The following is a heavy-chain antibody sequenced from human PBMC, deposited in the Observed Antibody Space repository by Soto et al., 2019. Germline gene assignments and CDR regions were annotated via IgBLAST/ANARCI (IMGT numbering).Heavy chain of an antibody. V-gene: IGHV3-33*01. J-gene: IGHJ6*02. Sequence: GGSLRLSCAASGFTFSSYGMHWVRQAPGKGLEWVAVIWYDGSNKYYADSVKGRFTISRDNSKNTLYLQMNSLRAEDTAVYYCARGSPITIFGVVINDYYGMNVWGQGTTGTVAS. D-gene: IGHD3-3*01. CDR1: GFTFSSYG. CDR2: IWYDGSNK. CDR3: ARGSPITIFGVVINDYYGMNV.